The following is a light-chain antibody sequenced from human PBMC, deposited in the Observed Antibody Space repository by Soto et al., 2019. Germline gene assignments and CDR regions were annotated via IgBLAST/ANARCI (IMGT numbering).Light chain of an antibody. CDR3: QQYSNWPPYT. J-gene: IGKJ2*01. CDR2: GAS. V-gene: IGKV3-15*01. CDR1: QSVSSN. Sequence: EIVMTQSPATLSVSPGERATLSCWASQSVSSNLAWYQQKPGQAPRLLIYGASTRATGIPARFSGSRSGTEFTLTISSLQSEDFAVYYCQQYSNWPPYTFGQGTKLEIK.